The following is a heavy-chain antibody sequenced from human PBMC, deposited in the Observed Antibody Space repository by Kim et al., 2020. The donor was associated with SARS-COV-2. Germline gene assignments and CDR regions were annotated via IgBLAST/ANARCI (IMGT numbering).Heavy chain of an antibody. CDR2: IGDSGGDT. J-gene: IGHJ4*02. CDR1: GFTFSAYA. D-gene: IGHD3-16*01. V-gene: IGHV3-23*01. CDR3: AKGGDTINRAYDY. Sequence: GGSLRLSCAASGFTFSAYATGWVRQAPGKGLEWVSTIGDSGGDTYYADSVKGRFTLSRDNSKKTLYLQMNSLRAEDTAVYYCAKGGDTINRAYDYWGQGTLVTVSS.